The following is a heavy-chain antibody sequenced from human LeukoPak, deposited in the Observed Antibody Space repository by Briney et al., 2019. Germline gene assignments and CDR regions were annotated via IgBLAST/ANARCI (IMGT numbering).Heavy chain of an antibody. CDR1: GLTFSGAW. CDR2: IKSGGTA. CDR3: TADVPGFGSGEMDF. D-gene: IGHD3-10*01. J-gene: IGHJ4*02. Sequence: GGSLRLSCAASGLTFSGAWMIWVRQAPGTGLEWVGRIKSGGTADYAAPVKGRFTTSRDDSKNTLYLQMNSLKTEDTAVYYCTADVPGFGSGEMDFWGQRTLVTVSS. V-gene: IGHV3-15*01.